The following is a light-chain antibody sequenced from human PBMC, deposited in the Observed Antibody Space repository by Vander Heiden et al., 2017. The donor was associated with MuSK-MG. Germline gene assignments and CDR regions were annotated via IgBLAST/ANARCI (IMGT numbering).Light chain of an antibody. CDR2: SNN. Sequence: QSVLTQPPSASATPGPRVIISCSGRSSNIGSNPVNWYQQLPGTAPKLLIHSNNQRHSGVPDRCSGSKSGTSASLAISGLQAEDEAVYHCAAWDDSLDGQVFGGGTKLTVL. J-gene: IGLJ3*02. CDR3: AAWDDSLDGQV. V-gene: IGLV1-44*01. CDR1: SSNIGSNP.